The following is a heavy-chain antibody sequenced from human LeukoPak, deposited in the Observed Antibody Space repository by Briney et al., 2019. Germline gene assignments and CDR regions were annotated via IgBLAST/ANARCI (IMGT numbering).Heavy chain of an antibody. Sequence: SETLSLTCTVSGGSISSSSYYWGWIRQPPGKGLEWIGSIYYSGSTYYNPSLKSRVTMSVDTSKNQFSLKLSSVTAADTAVYYCARQTEYSRGSGQFDYWGQGTLVTVSS. J-gene: IGHJ4*02. CDR1: GGSISSSSYY. D-gene: IGHD3-10*01. V-gene: IGHV4-39*01. CDR3: ARQTEYSRGSGQFDY. CDR2: IYYSGST.